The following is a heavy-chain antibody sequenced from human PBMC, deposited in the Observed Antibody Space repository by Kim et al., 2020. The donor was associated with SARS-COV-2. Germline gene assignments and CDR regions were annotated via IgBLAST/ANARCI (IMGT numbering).Heavy chain of an antibody. D-gene: IGHD6-13*01. CDR1: GGSISSYY. V-gene: IGHV4-59*08. CDR2: IYYSGST. J-gene: IGHJ4*02. CDR3: ARLRSSSSWTLLPDY. Sequence: SETLSLTCTVSGGSISSYYWSWIRQPPGKGLEWIGYIYYSGSTNYNPSLKSRVTISVDTSKNQFSLKLSSVTAADTAVYYCARLRSSSSWTLLPDYWGQGTLVTVSS.